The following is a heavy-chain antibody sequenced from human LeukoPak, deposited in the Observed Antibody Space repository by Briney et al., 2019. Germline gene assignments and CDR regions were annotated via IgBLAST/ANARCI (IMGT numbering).Heavy chain of an antibody. Sequence: SETLSLTCTVSGGSISTSDYNWGCLRQPPGKGLEWIGSINYSGNTYYNPSLKSRVTISVDTSKNQFSLKLSSVTAADTAVYYCARTGMVGAADYWGQGTLVTVSS. D-gene: IGHD2-15*01. CDR3: ARTGMVGAADY. V-gene: IGHV4-39*01. CDR2: INYSGNT. J-gene: IGHJ4*02. CDR1: GGSISTSDYN.